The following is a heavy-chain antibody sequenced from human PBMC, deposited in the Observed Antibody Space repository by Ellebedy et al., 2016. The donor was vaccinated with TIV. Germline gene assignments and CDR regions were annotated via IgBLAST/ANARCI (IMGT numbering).Heavy chain of an antibody. D-gene: IGHD6-19*01. CDR1: GYMFSDYG. CDR2: INTYNGNT. CDR3: ARAPFKGSSGWYNPTYYYYHMDV. V-gene: IGHV1-18*01. Sequence: ASVKVSCXASGYMFSDYGVTWVRQAPGQGLEWMGWINTYNGNTDYAQKFQGRVTMTTDTSTGTAYMELRSLTSDDTAVYYCARAPFKGSSGWYNPTYYYYHMDVWGSGTTVTVSS. J-gene: IGHJ6*03.